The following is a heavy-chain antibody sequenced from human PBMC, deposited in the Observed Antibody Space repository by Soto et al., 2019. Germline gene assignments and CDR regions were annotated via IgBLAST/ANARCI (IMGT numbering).Heavy chain of an antibody. J-gene: IGHJ6*02. CDR2: MNPNSGNT. D-gene: IGHD3-3*01. CDR1: GYTFTSYD. CDR3: ARPIGNWNYYYYGMDV. Sequence: QVQLVQSGAEVKKPGASVKVSCKASGYTFTSYDINWVRQATGQGLEWMGWMNPNSGNTGYAQKFQGRVTMTRNTSISTAYKELSSLSSEDTAVYYCARPIGNWNYYYYGMDVWGQGTTVTVSS. V-gene: IGHV1-8*01.